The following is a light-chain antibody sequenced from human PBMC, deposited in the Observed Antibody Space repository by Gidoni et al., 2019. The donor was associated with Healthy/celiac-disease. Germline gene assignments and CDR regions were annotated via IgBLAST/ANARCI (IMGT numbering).Light chain of an antibody. V-gene: IGKV3-15*01. Sequence: IVMTQSPATLSVSPGESATLSCRASQSVSSNLAWYQQKPGQAPRLLIYGASTRATGIPGRFSGSGSGKECTLTSSSLQSEDVAVYYCQQYNNWPYTFXQXTKLXIK. CDR1: QSVSSN. J-gene: IGKJ2*01. CDR2: GAS. CDR3: QQYNNWPYT.